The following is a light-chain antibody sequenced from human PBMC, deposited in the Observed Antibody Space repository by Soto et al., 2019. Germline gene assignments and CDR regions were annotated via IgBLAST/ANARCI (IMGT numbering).Light chain of an antibody. CDR1: QAICIY. Sequence: DIQMTQSPSSLSTSVGDRVTITCRASQAICIYLAWYQQKPGKVPKLLIYAASTLQSGVPSRFSGSGSGTDFTLTINSLQPEDVATYYCQKYSGAPPTFGQGTKVEIK. J-gene: IGKJ1*01. CDR2: AAS. CDR3: QKYSGAPPT. V-gene: IGKV1-27*01.